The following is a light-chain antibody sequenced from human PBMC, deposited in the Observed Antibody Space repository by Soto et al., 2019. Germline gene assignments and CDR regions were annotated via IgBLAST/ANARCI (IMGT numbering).Light chain of an antibody. CDR1: QNINNY. CDR3: QQAKSFPLT. Sequence: DIQMTQSPASLSASVGDRVTITCQASQNINNYLNWYQQKPGRAPKLLIYDASNLEAGVPSRFRGSGSGTDFTLTINSLQPEDFATYYCQQAKSFPLTFGQGTRLEIK. J-gene: IGKJ5*01. CDR2: DAS. V-gene: IGKV1-33*01.